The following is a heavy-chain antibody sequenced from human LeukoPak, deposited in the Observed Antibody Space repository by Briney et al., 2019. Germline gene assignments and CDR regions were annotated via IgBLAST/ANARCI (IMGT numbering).Heavy chain of an antibody. D-gene: IGHD1-26*01. J-gene: IGHJ3*01. CDR1: GLTVSSTS. CDR2: ILDDGRI. V-gene: IGHV3-53*01. CDR3: GSYRRAYDV. Sequence: GGSLRLSCAASGLTVSSTSMTWVRQAPGKGLEWVSDILDDGRIYYADSVKGRFTISRDHSQNKVNLQMDNLRAEDAAIYYCGSYRRAYDVWGQGTVVTVAS.